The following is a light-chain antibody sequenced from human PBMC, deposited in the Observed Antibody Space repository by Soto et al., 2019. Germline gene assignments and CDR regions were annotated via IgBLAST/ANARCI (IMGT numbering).Light chain of an antibody. CDR2: EDT. Sequence: QSVLTQPASVSGSPGQSITISCTGVSNDAGGYYLVSWYQQHPGQAPKLIIYEDTKRPSGVSSRFSSSTSANTPSLTISGLQAADEADYYCCSYAGHSTYVFAGGTKVTVL. J-gene: IGLJ1*01. V-gene: IGLV2-23*01. CDR1: SNDAGGYYL. CDR3: CSYAGHSTYV.